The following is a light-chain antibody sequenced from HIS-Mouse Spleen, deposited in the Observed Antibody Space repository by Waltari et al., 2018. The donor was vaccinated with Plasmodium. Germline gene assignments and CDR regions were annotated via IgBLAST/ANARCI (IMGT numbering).Light chain of an antibody. CDR1: KLGYKY. CDR3: QAWDSSTVV. Sequence: SYELTQPPSVSVSPGQTASITCSGDKLGYKYACWYQKKPGQSPVLVIYQDSKRPSGMTEGFSGADSGNTATLTISGTQAVDEAEYYCQAWDSSTVVFGGGTKLTVL. CDR2: QDS. J-gene: IGLJ2*01. V-gene: IGLV3-1*01.